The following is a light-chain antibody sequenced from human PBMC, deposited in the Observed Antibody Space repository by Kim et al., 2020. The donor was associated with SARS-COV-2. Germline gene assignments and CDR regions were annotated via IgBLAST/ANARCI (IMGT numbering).Light chain of an antibody. CDR2: AAS. V-gene: IGKV1-39*01. Sequence: DIQMTQSPSSLSASVGDRVTITCRASKSISSYLNWYQEKPGKAPKLLIYAASSLHSGVPSRFSGSGSGTDFTLTISSLQPEDFATYYCQQSYSTPYTFGQGTKLEI. CDR1: KSISSY. CDR3: QQSYSTPYT. J-gene: IGKJ2*01.